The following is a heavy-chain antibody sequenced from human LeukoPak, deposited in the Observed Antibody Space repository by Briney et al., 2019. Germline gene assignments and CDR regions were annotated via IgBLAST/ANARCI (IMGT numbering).Heavy chain of an antibody. CDR1: GFKFDDYD. J-gene: IGHJ4*02. Sequence: GGSLRLSCAASGFKFDDYDMSWVRQVPGKGLEWVAGVTSDGGSTGYVDSVKGRFTISRDNAKNSLYLQMNSLRAEDTAVYYCARARRASGSYQGYWGQGTLVTVSS. D-gene: IGHD1-26*01. V-gene: IGHV3-20*04. CDR2: VTSDGGST. CDR3: ARARRASGSYQGY.